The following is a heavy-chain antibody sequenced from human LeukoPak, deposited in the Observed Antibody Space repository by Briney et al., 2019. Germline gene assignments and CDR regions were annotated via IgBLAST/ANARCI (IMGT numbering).Heavy chain of an antibody. D-gene: IGHD2-2*01. CDR1: GYTFTDYY. CDR2: INPNDGDT. Sequence: ASVKVSCKASGYTFTDYYMHWVRQAPGQGFEWMGWINPNDGDTNYAQKFQGRVTMTRDTSISTAHMEVSRLRSDDTAVYYCARADFLYCSSTTCLFDYWGQGTLVTVSS. CDR3: ARADFLYCSSTTCLFDY. V-gene: IGHV1-2*02. J-gene: IGHJ4*02.